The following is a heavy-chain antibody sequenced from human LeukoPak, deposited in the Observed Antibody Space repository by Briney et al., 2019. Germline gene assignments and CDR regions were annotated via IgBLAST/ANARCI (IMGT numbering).Heavy chain of an antibody. D-gene: IGHD2-15*01. CDR1: GFTVSSNY. CDR3: AKSKSGGPFDY. CDR2: IYSGGST. J-gene: IGHJ4*02. V-gene: IGHV3-66*01. Sequence: PGGSLRLSCAASGFTVSSNYMSWVRQAPGKGLEWVSVIYSGGSTYYADSVKGRFTISRDNSKNTLYLQMNSLRAEDTAVYYCAKSKSGGPFDYWGQGTLVTVSS.